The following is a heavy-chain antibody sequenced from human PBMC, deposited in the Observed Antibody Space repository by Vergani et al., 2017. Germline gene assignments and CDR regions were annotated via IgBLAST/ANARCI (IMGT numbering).Heavy chain of an antibody. CDR3: ARGLWDCTHIRCSPPSY. CDR1: GFSLSSYS. D-gene: IGHD2-8*01. Sequence: EVQLVESGGGLVKPGGSLRLSCEASGFSLSSYSMNWVRQAPGKGLEWVASISGSSSYVFYRDSVEGRFTITRDNAKKSVYLQMNSLRAEDTAMYFCARGLWDCTHIRCSPPSYWGQGTQVTVSS. CDR2: ISGSSSYV. V-gene: IGHV3-21*02. J-gene: IGHJ4*02.